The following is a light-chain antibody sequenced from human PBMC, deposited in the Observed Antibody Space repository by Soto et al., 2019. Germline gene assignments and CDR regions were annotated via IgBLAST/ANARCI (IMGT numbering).Light chain of an antibody. CDR1: QGISNY. CDR3: QKYTNVPA. Sequence: DIQMTQSPSSLSASVGDRVTITCRASQGISNYLAWYQQIPGKVPKLLISAASTLQSGVPSRFSGSGSGTDFTLTISIMQPEDDATYYCQKYTNVPAFGGGTKVEIK. J-gene: IGKJ4*01. V-gene: IGKV1-27*01. CDR2: AAS.